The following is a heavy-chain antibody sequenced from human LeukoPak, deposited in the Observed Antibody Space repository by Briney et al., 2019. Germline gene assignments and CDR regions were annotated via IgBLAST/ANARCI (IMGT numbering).Heavy chain of an antibody. V-gene: IGHV1-2*06. J-gene: IGHJ5*02. CDR1: GYTFTVYY. D-gene: IGHD1-26*01. CDR3: ARDAGNNWFDP. Sequence: AASVKVSCTASGYTFTVYYMHWVRQAPGQGLEWVGRINPNSGGTNYAQKFQGRVTMTRDTSISIVYMELSRLRDDDTAVYYCARDAGNNWFDPWGQGTLVTVSS. CDR2: INPNSGGT.